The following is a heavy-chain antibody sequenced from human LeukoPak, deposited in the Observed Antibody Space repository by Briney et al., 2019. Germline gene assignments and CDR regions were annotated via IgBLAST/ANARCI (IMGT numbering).Heavy chain of an antibody. Sequence: SETLSLTCTVSGGSISSSSYYWGWIRQPPGKGLEWIGSIYYSGSTYYNPSLKSRVTISVDTSKNQFSLKLSSVTAADTAVYYCARGAYYDILTGSGPAFDIWGQGTMVTVSS. J-gene: IGHJ3*02. V-gene: IGHV4-39*07. D-gene: IGHD3-9*01. CDR1: GGSISSSSYY. CDR2: IYYSGST. CDR3: ARGAYYDILTGSGPAFDI.